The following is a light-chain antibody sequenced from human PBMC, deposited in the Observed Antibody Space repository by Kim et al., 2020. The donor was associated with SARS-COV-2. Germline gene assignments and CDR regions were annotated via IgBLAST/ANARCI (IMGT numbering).Light chain of an antibody. CDR2: EDT. V-gene: IGLV6-57*01. CDR3: QSFDRDTQV. J-gene: IGLJ3*02. CDR1: RGTIASNY. Sequence: GEAVTITCTRDRGTIASNYVQGYQQRPGSSPTPVIYEDTHRPSGVPDRFSGSIDSSANSASLTISGLKTEDEADYYCQSFDRDTQVFGGGTQLTVL.